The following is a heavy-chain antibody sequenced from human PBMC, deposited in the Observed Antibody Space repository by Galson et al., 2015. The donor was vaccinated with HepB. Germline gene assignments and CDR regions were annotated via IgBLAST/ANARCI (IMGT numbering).Heavy chain of an antibody. V-gene: IGHV3-23*01. Sequence: SLRLSCAASGFTFSSYAINWVRQAPWKGLEWVSTISGSGGSTYYADSVKGRFAISRDNSKNTLYLQMNSLRAEDTAAYYCARLYTNTWFDVFDIWGQGTMVTVSS. D-gene: IGHD6-13*01. CDR2: ISGSGGST. CDR3: ARLYTNTWFDVFDI. J-gene: IGHJ3*02. CDR1: GFTFSSYA.